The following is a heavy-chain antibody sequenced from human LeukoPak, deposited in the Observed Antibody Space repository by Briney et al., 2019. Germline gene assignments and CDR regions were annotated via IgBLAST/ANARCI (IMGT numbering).Heavy chain of an antibody. CDR2: IYSGGST. J-gene: IGHJ6*03. Sequence: PGGSLRLSCAASGFTVSSNYMSWVRQAPGKGLEWVSVIYSGGSTYYADSVKGRFTISRDNSKNTLYLQMNSLRAEDTAVYYCARAGLELERRGTPHDDYYYYYYMDVWGKGTTVTVSS. CDR1: GFTVSSNY. D-gene: IGHD1-1*01. V-gene: IGHV3-53*01. CDR3: ARAGLELERRGTPHDDYYYYYYMDV.